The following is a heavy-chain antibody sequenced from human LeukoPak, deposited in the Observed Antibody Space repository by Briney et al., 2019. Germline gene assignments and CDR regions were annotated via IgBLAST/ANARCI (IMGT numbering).Heavy chain of an antibody. V-gene: IGHV3-48*03. J-gene: IGHJ4*02. CDR2: ISSSGSTI. CDR3: ASIRSGYDSVY. CDR1: GLTFSSYE. Sequence: GGSLRLSCAASGLTFSSYEMNWVRQAPGKGLEWVSYISSSGSTIYYADSVKGRFTISRDNAKNSLYLQMNSLRAEDTAVYYCASIRSGYDSVYWGQGTLVTVSS. D-gene: IGHD5-12*01.